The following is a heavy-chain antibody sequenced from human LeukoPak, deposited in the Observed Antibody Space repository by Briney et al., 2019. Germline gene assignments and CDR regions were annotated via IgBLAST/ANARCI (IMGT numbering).Heavy chain of an antibody. CDR1: GFSCSSYA. D-gene: IGHD4-23*01. V-gene: IGHV3-23*01. CDR3: AKDQYGGNPQYYFDY. J-gene: IGHJ4*02. CDR2: ISGSGGNT. Sequence: GGSLRLSCAASGFSCSSYAMSWVRQAPGKGLEWVSGISGSGGNTYYADSVKGRFTISRDNSKNTLYLQMNSLRAEDTAVYYCAKDQYGGNPQYYFDYWGQGTLVTVSS.